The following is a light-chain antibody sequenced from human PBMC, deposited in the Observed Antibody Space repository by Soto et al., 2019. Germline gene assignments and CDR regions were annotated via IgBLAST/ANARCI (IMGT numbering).Light chain of an antibody. Sequence: EIVLTQSPGTLSLSPGDRATLSCRASQSVSSTSLAWYQQKPGQAPSLLIHRASSRASDIPDRFSGSGSGTDFTLTISRLEPEDFAVYYCQHSGTPTLTFGGGTKVEF. CDR2: RAS. CDR1: QSVSSTS. J-gene: IGKJ4*01. CDR3: QHSGTPTLT. V-gene: IGKV3-20*01.